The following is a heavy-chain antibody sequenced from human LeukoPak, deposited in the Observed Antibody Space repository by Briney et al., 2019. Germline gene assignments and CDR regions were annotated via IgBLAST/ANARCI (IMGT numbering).Heavy chain of an antibody. D-gene: IGHD1-1*01. CDR2: ISYHGTSK. CDR1: EFMLTNYA. Sequence: GGSLRLSCAASEFMLTNYAMHWVRQAAGKGLEWVAVISYHGTSKYYADSVKGRFTISRDISRNTLYLQMDSLRAEDTAVYYCARAGPNDHRFDYWGQGTLVTVSS. J-gene: IGHJ4*02. V-gene: IGHV3-30-3*01. CDR3: ARAGPNDHRFDY.